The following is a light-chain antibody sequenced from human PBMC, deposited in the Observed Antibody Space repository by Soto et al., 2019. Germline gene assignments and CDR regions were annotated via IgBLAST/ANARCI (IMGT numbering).Light chain of an antibody. CDR3: QQRSNWPPIT. CDR2: GAS. J-gene: IGKJ5*01. CDR1: QSVSSSY. Sequence: PGERATLSCRASQSVSSSYLAWYQQKPGLAPRLLFCGASNRATGIPDRFSGSGSGTDFTLTISRLGPEDSAVYYCQQRSNWPPITFGQGTRLEIK. V-gene: IGKV3D-20*02.